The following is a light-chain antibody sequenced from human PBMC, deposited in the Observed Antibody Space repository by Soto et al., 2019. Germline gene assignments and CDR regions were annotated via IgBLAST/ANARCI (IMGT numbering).Light chain of an antibody. J-gene: IGKJ1*01. CDR2: GAS. CDR1: QNVRSSY. V-gene: IGKV3-20*01. CDR3: QQYGSSPPT. Sequence: EIVLTQSPGTLSLSPGERATLSCWASQNVRSSYVAWYQQKPGQAPRLLIYGASSRATGIPERFSGSGSGTDFNLSVSRLEPEDFAVYFCQQYGSSPPTFGQGTKVEIK.